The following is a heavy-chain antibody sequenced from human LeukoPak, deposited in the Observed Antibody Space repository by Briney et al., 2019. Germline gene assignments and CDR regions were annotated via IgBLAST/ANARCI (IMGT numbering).Heavy chain of an antibody. D-gene: IGHD3-10*01. V-gene: IGHV5-51*01. CDR2: IYPGDSDT. Sequence: GESLKISCKGSGYCFTSYWIGGVRQMPGKGLEWMGIIYPGDSDTRYRPSFQGQVTISADKSISPAYLQWSRLKASDTAMYYCARLRPSYYYGSGSYYTDGDHWGQGTLVSVSS. CDR1: GYCFTSYW. J-gene: IGHJ4*02. CDR3: ARLRPSYYYGSGSYYTDGDH.